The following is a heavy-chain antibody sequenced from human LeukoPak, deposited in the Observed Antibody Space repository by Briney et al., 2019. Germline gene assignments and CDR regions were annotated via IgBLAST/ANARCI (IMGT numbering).Heavy chain of an antibody. CDR2: INHSGST. CDR1: GGSFSGYY. V-gene: IGHV4-34*01. J-gene: IGHJ4*02. Sequence: SETLSLTCAVYGGSFSGYYWSWIRQPPGKGLEWIGEINHSGSTNYNPSLKSRVTISVDTSKNQFSLKLSSVTAADTAVYYCARAWVVAARRIDYWGQGTLVTVSS. D-gene: IGHD2-15*01. CDR3: ARAWVVAARRIDY.